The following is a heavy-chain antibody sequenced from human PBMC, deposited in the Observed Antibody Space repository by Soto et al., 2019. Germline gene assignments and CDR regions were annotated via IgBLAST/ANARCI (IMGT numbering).Heavy chain of an antibody. Sequence: SETLSLTCAVYGGSLSGYYWSWIRQPPGKGLEWIGEINHSGSTNYNPSLKSRVTISVDTSKNQFSLKLSSVTAADTAVYYCARGWGRIFDYWGQGTLVTVSS. V-gene: IGHV4-34*01. J-gene: IGHJ4*02. CDR3: ARGWGRIFDY. D-gene: IGHD7-27*01. CDR1: GGSLSGYY. CDR2: INHSGST.